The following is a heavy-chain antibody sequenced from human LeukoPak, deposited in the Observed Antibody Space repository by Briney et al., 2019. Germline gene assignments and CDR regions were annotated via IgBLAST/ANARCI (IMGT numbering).Heavy chain of an antibody. CDR3: ARDPISIYYDSSGFDY. CDR1: GFIFNNYD. V-gene: IGHV3-30*03. CDR2: ISRDGKRQ. J-gene: IGHJ4*02. Sequence: GGSLRLSCATSGFIFNNYDPHWVRQAPGKGLEWLATISRDGKRQFYTDSVKGRFTISRDDSRNTLYLQMNSLRPEDTAVYYCARDPISIYYDSSGFDYWGQGTLVTVSS. D-gene: IGHD3-22*01.